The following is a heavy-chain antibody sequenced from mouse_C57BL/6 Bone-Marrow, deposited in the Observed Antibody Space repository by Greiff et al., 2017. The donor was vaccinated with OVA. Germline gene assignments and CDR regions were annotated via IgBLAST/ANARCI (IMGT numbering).Heavy chain of an antibody. CDR2: IYPRSGNT. D-gene: IGHD1-1*01. CDR3: ARATTPRYWYFDV. J-gene: IGHJ1*03. V-gene: IGHV1-81*01. CDR1: GYTFTSYG. Sequence: QVHVKQSGAELARPGASVKLSCKASGYTFTSYGISWVKQRTGQGLEWIGEIYPRSGNTYYNEKFKGKATLTAAKSSSTAYMELRSLTSEDSAVYFCARATTPRYWYFDVWGTGTTVTVSS.